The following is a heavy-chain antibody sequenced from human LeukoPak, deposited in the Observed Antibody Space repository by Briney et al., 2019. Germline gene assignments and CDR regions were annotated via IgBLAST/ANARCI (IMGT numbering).Heavy chain of an antibody. D-gene: IGHD6-19*01. V-gene: IGHV3-7*03. Sequence: PGGSLRLSCAASGLTFSSYWMSWVRQAPGKGLEWVANIKQDGSEKYYVDSVKGRFTISRDNSKNTLYLQMNSLRAEDTAVYYCAKEIAVAGTPYFDYWGQGTLVTVSA. CDR1: GLTFSSYW. CDR2: IKQDGSEK. J-gene: IGHJ4*02. CDR3: AKEIAVAGTPYFDY.